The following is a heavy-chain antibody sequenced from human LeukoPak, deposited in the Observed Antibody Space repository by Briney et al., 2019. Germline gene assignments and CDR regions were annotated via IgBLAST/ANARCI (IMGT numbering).Heavy chain of an antibody. V-gene: IGHV4-34*01. Sequence: PSETLSLTCAVYGGSFSGYYWSWIRQPPGKGLEWIGEINHSGSTNYNPSLKSRVTISVDTSKNQFSLKLSPVTAADTAVYYCARGRHYYDSSGPTIGYWGQGTLVTVSS. D-gene: IGHD3-22*01. CDR1: GGSFSGYY. CDR3: ARGRHYYDSSGPTIGY. J-gene: IGHJ4*02. CDR2: INHSGST.